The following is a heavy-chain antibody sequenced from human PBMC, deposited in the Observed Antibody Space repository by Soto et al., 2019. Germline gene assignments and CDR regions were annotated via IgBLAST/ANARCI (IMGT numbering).Heavy chain of an antibody. D-gene: IGHD3-22*01. CDR2: IRNKANSYTP. CDR1: GFTFSDKY. J-gene: IGHJ4*02. CDR3: ATYESARGGDFDY. V-gene: IGHV3-72*01. Sequence: EVQLVESGGGLVQPGGSLRLSCAASGFTFSDKYMDWVRQAPGKGLEWVGRIRNKANSYTPEYAASVKGRFTISRDDSTTSLYLQMSSLKTEDTAVYYCATYESARGGDFDYWGQGTLVTVSS.